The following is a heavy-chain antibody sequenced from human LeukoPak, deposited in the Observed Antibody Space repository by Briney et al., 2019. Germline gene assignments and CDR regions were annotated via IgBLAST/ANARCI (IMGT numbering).Heavy chain of an antibody. D-gene: IGHD3-10*01. J-gene: IGHJ5*02. CDR2: INPNSGGT. V-gene: IGHV1-2*02. CDR1: GYTLTGYY. CDR3: VRPPMVRGVLVP. Sequence: GASVKVSCKASGYTLTGYYMHWVRQAPGQGLEWMGWINPNSGGTNYAQKFQGRVTMTRDTSISTAYMELSRLRSDDTAVYYCVRPPMVRGVLVPWGQGTLVTVSS.